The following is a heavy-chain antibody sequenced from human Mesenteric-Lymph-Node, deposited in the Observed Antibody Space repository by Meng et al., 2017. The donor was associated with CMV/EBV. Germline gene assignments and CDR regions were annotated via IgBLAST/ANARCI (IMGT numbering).Heavy chain of an antibody. CDR2: LAYDGTSK. V-gene: IGHV3-30*04. Sequence: GESLKISCAASGFTLTNYAVHWVRQAPGKGLEWVTLLAYDGTSKYFADSVKGRFTLSRDTSQNTQYLQMNSLGPEDTAIYYCARDRSGVGREGIDYWGQGTLVTVSS. D-gene: IGHD1-26*01. CDR1: GFTLTNYA. J-gene: IGHJ4*02. CDR3: ARDRSGVGREGIDY.